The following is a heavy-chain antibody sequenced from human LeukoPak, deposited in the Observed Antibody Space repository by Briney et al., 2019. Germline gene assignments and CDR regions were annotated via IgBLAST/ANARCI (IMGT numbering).Heavy chain of an antibody. CDR1: GGSISSNNYY. Sequence: HPSETLSLTCTVSGGSISSNNYYWNWIRQPAGKGLEWIGRIYTSGSTSGSTNYNPSLKSRVTMSVDTSKNQFSLKLSSVTAADTAVYYCARTRIGFDYWGQGTLVTVSS. V-gene: IGHV4-61*02. J-gene: IGHJ4*02. CDR3: ARTRIGFDY. D-gene: IGHD2/OR15-2a*01. CDR2: IYTSGSTSGST.